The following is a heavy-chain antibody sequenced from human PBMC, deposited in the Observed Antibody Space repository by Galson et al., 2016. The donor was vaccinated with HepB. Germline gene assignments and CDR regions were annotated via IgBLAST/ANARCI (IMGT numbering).Heavy chain of an antibody. V-gene: IGHV3-9*01. CDR3: AKATSGSAYGSRYSQH. Sequence: SLRLSCAASGFTFGDFAIHWVRQAPGKGLEWVSGISWNSGRLTYTDSVKGRFTISRDNAKNSLYLQMDSLRPDDTAFYYCAKATSGSAYGSRYSQHWGQGTLVTVSS. J-gene: IGHJ1*01. CDR1: GFTFGDFA. CDR2: ISWNSGRL. D-gene: IGHD4-17*01.